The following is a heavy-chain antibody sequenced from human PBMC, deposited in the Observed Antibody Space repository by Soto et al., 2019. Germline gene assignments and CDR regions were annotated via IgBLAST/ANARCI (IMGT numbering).Heavy chain of an antibody. D-gene: IGHD3-22*01. J-gene: IGHJ3*02. Sequence: EVQLVESGGGLVKPGGSLRLSCAASGFTFSTYSMNWVRQAPGKGLEWVSSISSSSSYIYYADSVKGRFTISRDNAKNSLYLQMNSLRAEDTAVYYCARDRILNYYDSSGYYYSLLDAFDIWGQGTMVTVSS. CDR2: ISSSSSYI. V-gene: IGHV3-21*01. CDR1: GFTFSTYS. CDR3: ARDRILNYYDSSGYYYSLLDAFDI.